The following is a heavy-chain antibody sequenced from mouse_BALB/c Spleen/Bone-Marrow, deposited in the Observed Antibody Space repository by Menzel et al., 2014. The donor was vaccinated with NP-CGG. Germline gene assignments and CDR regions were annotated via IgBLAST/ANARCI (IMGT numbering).Heavy chain of an antibody. CDR3: TRGGNWDDFDY. J-gene: IGHJ2*01. CDR2: ISSGSSNI. Sequence: VQLQQSGGGLVQPGGSRKLSCAASGFTFSSFGMHWVRQAPEKGLEWVAYISSGSSNIYYEDTVKGRFTISRDNPKNTLFPQMTSLRSEDTAMYYCTRGGNWDDFDYWGQGTTLTVSS. V-gene: IGHV5-17*02. D-gene: IGHD4-1*01. CDR1: GFTFSSFG.